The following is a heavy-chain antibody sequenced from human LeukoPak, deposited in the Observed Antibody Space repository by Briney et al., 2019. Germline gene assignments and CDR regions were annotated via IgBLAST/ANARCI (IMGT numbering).Heavy chain of an antibody. CDR2: IYYSGST. CDR1: GGSISSSSYY. D-gene: IGHD2-15*01. V-gene: IGHV4-39*01. J-gene: IGHJ4*02. CDR3: ARHYSSVGFAEVVDRTGLDY. Sequence: SETLSLTCTVSGGSISSSSYYWGWIRQPPGNGLEWIGSIYYSGSTYYNPSLKSRVTISVDTSKNQFSLKLSSVTAADTAVYYCARHYSSVGFAEVVDRTGLDYWGQGTLVTVSS.